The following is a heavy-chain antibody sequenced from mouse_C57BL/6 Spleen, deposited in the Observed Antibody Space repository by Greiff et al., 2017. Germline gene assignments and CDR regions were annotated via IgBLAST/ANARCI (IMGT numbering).Heavy chain of an antibody. D-gene: IGHD1-1*01. CDR1: GYTFTSYW. CDR3: ARPYYCGSYYFDY. J-gene: IGHJ2*01. V-gene: IGHV1-69*01. CDR2: IDPSDSYT. Sequence: VQLQQPGAELVMPGASVKLSCKASGYTFTSYWMHWVKQRPGQGLEWIGEIDPSDSYTNYNQKFKGKSTLTVDKSSSNAYMQLSSLTSEDSAVDYCARPYYCGSYYFDYWGQGTTLTVSS.